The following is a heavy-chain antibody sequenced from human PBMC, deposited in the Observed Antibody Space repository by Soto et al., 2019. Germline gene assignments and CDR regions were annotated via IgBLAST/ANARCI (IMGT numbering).Heavy chain of an antibody. J-gene: IGHJ6*02. CDR1: GYIFVNYG. V-gene: IGHV1-18*01. CDR2: ISPYTGNT. CDR3: VMVDNYVTPTPQDV. Sequence: QVQLVQSGDEVKKPGASVKVSCKASGYIFVNYGIAWVRQAPGQGLEWMGWISPYTGNTHSATKVQGRLTMTTDTTTSTAYMDLGSLTSDDTAVYYCVMVDNYVTPTPQDVWGQGTTVAVSS. D-gene: IGHD3-16*01.